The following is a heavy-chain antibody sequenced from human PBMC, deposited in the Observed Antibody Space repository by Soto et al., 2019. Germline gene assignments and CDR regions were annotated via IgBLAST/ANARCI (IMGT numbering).Heavy chain of an antibody. CDR3: AKTPLQQLVLRFDY. CDR2: ISGSGGST. V-gene: IGHV3-23*01. Sequence: LRLSCAASGFTFSSYAMSWVRQAPGKGLEWVSAISGSGGSTYYADSVKGRFTISRDNSKNTLYLQMNSLRAEDTAVYYCAKTPLQQLVLRFDYWGQGTLVTVSS. D-gene: IGHD6-13*01. CDR1: GFTFSSYA. J-gene: IGHJ4*02.